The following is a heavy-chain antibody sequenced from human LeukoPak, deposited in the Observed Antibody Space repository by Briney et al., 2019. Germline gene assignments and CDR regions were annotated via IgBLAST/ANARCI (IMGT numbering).Heavy chain of an antibody. J-gene: IGHJ6*03. CDR1: GFTFSSYD. Sequence: GGSLRLSCAASGFTFSSYDIHWVRQAPGKGLEGVAFIRYDGSNKYYADSVRGRFTISRDNSKNTLYLQMNSLRAEDTAVYFCAKGSKAVLFTRDHYMDVWGKGTTVTISS. D-gene: IGHD6-19*01. CDR2: IRYDGSNK. CDR3: AKGSKAVLFTRDHYMDV. V-gene: IGHV3-30*02.